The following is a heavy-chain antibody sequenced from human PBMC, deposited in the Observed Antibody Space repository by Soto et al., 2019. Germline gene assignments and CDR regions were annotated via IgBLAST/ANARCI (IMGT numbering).Heavy chain of an antibody. D-gene: IGHD3-10*01. J-gene: IGHJ5*02. V-gene: IGHV3-23*01. CDR1: GFTFNNFA. CDR2: ISGSGGYT. Sequence: PGGSLRLSCAASGFTFNNFAMSWVRQAPGKGLEWVSAISGSGGYTSYADSVKGRFTISRDNSKNTLYLQMNSLRAEDTAVYYCAKDPLLTSYGSGDNWFDPWGQGTLVTVSS. CDR3: AKDPLLTSYGSGDNWFDP.